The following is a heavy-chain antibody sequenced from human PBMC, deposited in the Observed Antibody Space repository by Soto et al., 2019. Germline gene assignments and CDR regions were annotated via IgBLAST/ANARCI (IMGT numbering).Heavy chain of an antibody. CDR1: RFTFSSYA. CDR2: ISASGGTT. Sequence: GGSLRLSCAASRFTFSSYAMSWVRQAQGKGLGWVSAISASGGTTYYANSAKGRFTISTDNSKNPLYLPTTSLRAEDTAVYYCATDRYCSGGSCYSDWAFDIWGQGTMVTVSS. D-gene: IGHD2-15*01. CDR3: ATDRYCSGGSCYSDWAFDI. J-gene: IGHJ3*02. V-gene: IGHV3-23*01.